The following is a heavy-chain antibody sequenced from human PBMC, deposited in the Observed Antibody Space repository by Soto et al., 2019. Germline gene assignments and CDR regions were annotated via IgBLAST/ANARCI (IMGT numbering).Heavy chain of an antibody. D-gene: IGHD6-13*01. CDR3: TRGRGTSGWYADY. CDR2: VRSETYGGST. Sequence: PVGSLRLSCSSSVFVFGDYAVTCVRHSPGKWLEWVGVVRSETYGGSTEYAASVKGRFRISRDDSKNIAYLQMTNLKTEDTAVYYCTRGRGTSGWYADYWGKGSLVTVSS. V-gene: IGHV3-49*04. J-gene: IGHJ4*02. CDR1: VFVFGDYA.